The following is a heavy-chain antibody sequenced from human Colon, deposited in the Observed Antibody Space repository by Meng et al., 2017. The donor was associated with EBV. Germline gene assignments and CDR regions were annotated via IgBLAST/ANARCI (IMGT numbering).Heavy chain of an antibody. D-gene: IGHD5-18*01. CDR3: ARGGYYSFDY. V-gene: IGHV4-4*02. CDR1: GGSISSVYW. Sequence: QAESQESGPGLVKPSQTLSLTCAVSGGSISSVYWWTWVRQSPGKGLEWIGEIYHSGSTNYNPSLKSRVTISVDKSKNQFSLKLTSVTAADTAVYYCARGGYYSFDYWGQRTLVTVSS. CDR2: IYHSGST. J-gene: IGHJ4*02.